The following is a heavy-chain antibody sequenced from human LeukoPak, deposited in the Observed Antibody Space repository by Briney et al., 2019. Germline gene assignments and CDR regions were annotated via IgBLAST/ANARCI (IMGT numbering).Heavy chain of an antibody. CDR3: AKTTAGGDWYFDL. Sequence: PSETLSLTCTVSSGSISSYYWNWIRQPPGKGLEWIGHISNSGSTNYNPSLKSRVTISPDTSKNQFSLRLKSVTAADTAVYYCAKTTAGGDWYFDLWGRGTLVTVSS. D-gene: IGHD6-13*01. J-gene: IGHJ2*01. V-gene: IGHV4-59*01. CDR1: SGSISSYY. CDR2: ISNSGST.